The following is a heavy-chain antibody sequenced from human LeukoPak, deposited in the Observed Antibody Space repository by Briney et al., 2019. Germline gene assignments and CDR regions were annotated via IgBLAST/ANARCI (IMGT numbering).Heavy chain of an antibody. V-gene: IGHV1-8*01. CDR1: GYTFTSYD. Sequence: GASVKVSCKASGYTFTSYDINWVRQATGQGLEWMGWMNPNSGNTGYAQKFQGRVTMTRNTSISTAYMELSSLRSEDTAVYYCARGVLPYYDFWSGSDPSYYYYCMDVWGKGTTVTVSS. D-gene: IGHD3-3*01. CDR3: ARGVLPYYDFWSGSDPSYYYYCMDV. J-gene: IGHJ6*03. CDR2: MNPNSGNT.